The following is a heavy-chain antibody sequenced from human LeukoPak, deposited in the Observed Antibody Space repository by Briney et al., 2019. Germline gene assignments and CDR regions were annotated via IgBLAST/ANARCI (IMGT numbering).Heavy chain of an antibody. D-gene: IGHD3-16*01. V-gene: IGHV1-2*02. CDR3: ARELVGSPNWFDP. CDR2: INPNSGGT. J-gene: IGHJ5*02. Sequence: ASVKVSCKASGYTFTGYYMHWVRQAPGQGLEWMGWINPNSGGTNYAQKLQGRVTMTRDTSISTAYMELSRLRSDDTAVYYCARELVGSPNWFDPWGQGTLVTVSS. CDR1: GYTFTGYY.